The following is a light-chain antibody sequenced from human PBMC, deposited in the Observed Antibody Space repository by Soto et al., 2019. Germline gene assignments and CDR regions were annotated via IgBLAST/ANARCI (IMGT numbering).Light chain of an antibody. Sequence: EIVMTQSPATLSVSPGERATLSCRASQSVSSNLAWYQQKPGQAPRLLIYGASTRATGIPARFSGSGSGTEFTLTISSLQSEDFATYYCQQYNNWPFSFGPGTRLEIK. CDR2: GAS. J-gene: IGKJ5*01. V-gene: IGKV3-15*01. CDR1: QSVSSN. CDR3: QQYNNWPFS.